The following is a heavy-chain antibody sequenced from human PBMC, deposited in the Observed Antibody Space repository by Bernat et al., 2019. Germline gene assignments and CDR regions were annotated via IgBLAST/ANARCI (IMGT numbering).Heavy chain of an antibody. Sequence: EVQLVQSGAEVKKPGESLRISCKGSGYSFTSYWISWVRQMPGKGLEWMGRIDPSDSYTNYSPSFQGHVTISADKSISTAYLQWSSLKASDTAMYYCARLGDSSSAVRSVDFDYWGQGTLVTVSS. J-gene: IGHJ4*02. V-gene: IGHV5-10-1*03. D-gene: IGHD6-13*01. CDR2: IDPSDSYT. CDR3: ARLGDSSSAVRSVDFDY. CDR1: GYSFTSYW.